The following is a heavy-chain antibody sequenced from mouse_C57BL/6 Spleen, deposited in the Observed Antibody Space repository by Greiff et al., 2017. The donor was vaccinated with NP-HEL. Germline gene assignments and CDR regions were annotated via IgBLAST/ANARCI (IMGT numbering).Heavy chain of an antibody. D-gene: IGHD1-1*01. V-gene: IGHV1-64*01. J-gene: IGHJ2*01. CDR1: GYTFTSYW. CDR3: ARQLRSYFAY. Sequence: QVQLQQPGAELVKPGASVKLSCKASGYTFTSYWMHWVKQRPGQGLEWIGMIHPNSGSTNYNEKFKSKATLTVDKSSSTAYMQLSRLTSEDSAVQYCARQLRSYFAYWGKGTPLTVSS. CDR2: IHPNSGST.